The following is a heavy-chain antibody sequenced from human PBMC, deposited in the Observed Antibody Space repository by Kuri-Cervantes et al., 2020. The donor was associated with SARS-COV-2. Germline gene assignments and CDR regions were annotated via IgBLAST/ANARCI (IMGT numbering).Heavy chain of an antibody. CDR3: ARDLGHWLVPGGFDY. Sequence: GGSLRLSCAASGFTFSSCSMNWVRQAPGKGLERVSYISSSSSTIYYADSVKGRFTISRDNAKNSLYLQMNSLRAEDTAVYYCARDLGHWLVPGGFDYWGQGTLVTVSS. D-gene: IGHD6-19*01. V-gene: IGHV3-48*04. CDR2: ISSSSSTI. J-gene: IGHJ4*02. CDR1: GFTFSSCS.